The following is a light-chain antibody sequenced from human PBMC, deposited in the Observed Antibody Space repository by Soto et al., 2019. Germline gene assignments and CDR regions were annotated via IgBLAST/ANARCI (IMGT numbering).Light chain of an antibody. CDR3: QQYNSYSRT. J-gene: IGKJ1*01. Sequence: DIQMTQSPSSLSASVGNRVTITCRASQDIATYLNWYQQKPGKAPKLLIYAASSLQSGVPSRFSGSGSGTDFTLTISSLQPDDFATYYCQQYNSYSRTLGQGTKVDIK. CDR2: AAS. V-gene: IGKV1-16*01. CDR1: QDIATY.